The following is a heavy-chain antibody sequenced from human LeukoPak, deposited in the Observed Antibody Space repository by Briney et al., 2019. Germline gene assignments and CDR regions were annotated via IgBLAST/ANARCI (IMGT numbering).Heavy chain of an antibody. Sequence: GGSLRLSCAASGFTFSSYAMSWVRQAPGKGLEWVSVIYSGGSTYYADSVKGRFTISRDNSKNTLYLQMNSLRAEDTAVYYCARDRITILAMDVWGQGTTVTVSS. CDR3: ARDRITILAMDV. CDR2: IYSGGST. CDR1: GFTFSSYA. D-gene: IGHD3-9*01. J-gene: IGHJ6*02. V-gene: IGHV3-66*01.